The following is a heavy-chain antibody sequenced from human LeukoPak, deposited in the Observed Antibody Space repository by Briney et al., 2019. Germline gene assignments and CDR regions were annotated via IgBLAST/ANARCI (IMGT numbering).Heavy chain of an antibody. CDR1: GFTFGDYA. CDR2: IRSKAYGGTT. D-gene: IGHD3-22*01. J-gene: IGHJ4*02. Sequence: GGSLRLSCTASGFTFGDYAMSWFRQAPGKGLEWVGFIRSKAYGGTTEYAASVKGRFTISRDDSKSIAYLQMNSLKTEDTAVYYCTRHYYDSSGYYPNFDYWGQGTLVTVSS. CDR3: TRHYYDSSGYYPNFDY. V-gene: IGHV3-49*03.